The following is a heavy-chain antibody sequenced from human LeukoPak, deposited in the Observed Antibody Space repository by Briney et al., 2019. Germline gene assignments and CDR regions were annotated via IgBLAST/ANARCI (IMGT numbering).Heavy chain of an antibody. CDR3: ARDLRGIGDETAY. V-gene: IGHV3-74*01. CDR1: GYTFSTYW. J-gene: IGHJ4*02. CDR2: INSDGSTT. Sequence: PGGSLRLSCAASGYTFSTYWMRWVRQAPGKGLVWVSRINSDGSTTSYADSVKGRFTISRDNAKNTLYLHMNSLRAEDTAVYYCARDLRGIGDETAYWGQGTLVTVSS. D-gene: IGHD3-16*01.